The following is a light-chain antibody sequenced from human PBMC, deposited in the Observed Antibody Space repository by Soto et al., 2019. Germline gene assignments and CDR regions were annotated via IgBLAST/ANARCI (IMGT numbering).Light chain of an antibody. CDR2: AAS. CDR1: KSIANY. CDR3: QHNYSPPPIT. J-gene: IGKJ5*01. V-gene: IGKV1-39*01. Sequence: DIQMTQSPSSLSASVGDRVTITCRASKSIANYLNWYQQKPGKAPKLLIYAASSLQSGVPSTFSGSGFGTGFTLTISSLQPEDFATNYCQHNYSPPPITFDQGTRLEIK.